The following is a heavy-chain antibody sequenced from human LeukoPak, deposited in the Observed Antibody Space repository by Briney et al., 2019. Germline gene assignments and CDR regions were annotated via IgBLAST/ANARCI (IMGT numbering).Heavy chain of an antibody. CDR2: ISSGGSTI. J-gene: IGHJ6*02. CDR1: GFTFSDYY. CDR3: ARAGARYYYYGMDV. V-gene: IGHV3-11*01. D-gene: IGHD3-10*01. Sequence: PGGSLRLSCAASGFTFSDYYMSWIRQAPGKGLEWVSYISSGGSTIHYADSVKGRFDISRDNARNSLYLQMNSVRAEDTAVYYCARAGARYYYYGMDVWGQGTTVTVS.